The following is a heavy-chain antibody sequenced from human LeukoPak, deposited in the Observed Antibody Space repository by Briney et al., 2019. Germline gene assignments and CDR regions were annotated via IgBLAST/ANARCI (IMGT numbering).Heavy chain of an antibody. D-gene: IGHD3-3*01. CDR2: INHSGST. J-gene: IGHJ5*02. CDR1: GGSFSGYY. CDR3: ARISSRITIFGVVFWFDP. Sequence: SSETLSLTCAVYGGSFSGYYWSWIRQPPGKGLEWIGEINHSGSTNYNPSLKSRVTISVDTSKNRFSLKLSSVTAADTAVFYCARISSRITIFGVVFWFDPWGQGTLVTVSS. V-gene: IGHV4-34*01.